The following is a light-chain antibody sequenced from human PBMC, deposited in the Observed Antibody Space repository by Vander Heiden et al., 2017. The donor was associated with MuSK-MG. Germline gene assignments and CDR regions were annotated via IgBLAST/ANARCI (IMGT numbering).Light chain of an antibody. J-gene: IGKJ5*01. Sequence: EIVLTQPPATLSLSPGERATLSCRASQSVSSYLAWYQQKPGQAPRLLIYDASNRATGIPARFSGSGSGTDFTLTISSLEPEDFAVYYCQQRSNWPPITFGPGTRLEIK. CDR3: QQRSNWPPIT. CDR1: QSVSSY. CDR2: DAS. V-gene: IGKV3-11*01.